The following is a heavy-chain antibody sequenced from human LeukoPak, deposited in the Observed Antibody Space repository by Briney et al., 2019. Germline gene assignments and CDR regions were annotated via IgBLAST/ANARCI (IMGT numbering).Heavy chain of an antibody. Sequence: GSLRLSCAASGFTFSSHWMSWVRQPPRKGLEWIGSIYYSGSTYYNPSLKSRVTISVDTSKNQFSLKLSSVTAADTAVYYCAWIVGATLVGYWGQGTLVTVSS. D-gene: IGHD1-26*01. CDR2: IYYSGST. J-gene: IGHJ4*02. CDR3: AWIVGATLVGY. CDR1: GFTFSSHW. V-gene: IGHV4-39*01.